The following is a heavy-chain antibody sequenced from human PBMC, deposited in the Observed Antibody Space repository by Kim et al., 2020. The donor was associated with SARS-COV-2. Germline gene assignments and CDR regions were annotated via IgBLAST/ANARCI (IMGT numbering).Heavy chain of an antibody. Sequence: ASVKVSCKASGYTFTNYGISWVRQAPGQGLEWMGWISASNVNTNYAPKLQDRVTLTTDTSTTTAYMELWSLKSDDTAIYYCSRAISASRTYYFDHWGKGTLVTVSS. CDR2: ISASNVNT. J-gene: IGHJ4*02. CDR3: SRAISASRTYYFDH. CDR1: GYTFTNYG. V-gene: IGHV1-18*01.